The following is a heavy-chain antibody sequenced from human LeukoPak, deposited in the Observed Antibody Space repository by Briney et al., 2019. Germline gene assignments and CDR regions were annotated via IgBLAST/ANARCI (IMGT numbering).Heavy chain of an antibody. CDR3: ARERRYYGSGSYYFTYGMDV. Sequence: GSQRLFCAASGFTFSSYAMSWVRQAPGKGLEWIGYIYYSGSTNYNPSLKSRVTISVDTSKNQFSLKLSSVTAADTAVYYCARERRYYGSGSYYFTYGMDVWGQGTTVTVSS. J-gene: IGHJ6*02. CDR1: GFTFSSYA. CDR2: IYYSGST. D-gene: IGHD3-10*01. V-gene: IGHV4-59*01.